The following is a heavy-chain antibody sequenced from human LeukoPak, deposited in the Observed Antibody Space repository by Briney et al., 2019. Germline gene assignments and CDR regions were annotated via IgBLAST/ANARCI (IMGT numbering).Heavy chain of an antibody. CDR3: ARGVVSTPSYFDS. J-gene: IGHJ4*02. D-gene: IGHD2-15*01. CDR2: FYRGDST. Sequence: PGGSLRLSCAASGFTFSSSYIYWVRQAPGKGLEWVSFFYRGDSTYYAESVRGRFTISRDNSKNTLYLLMNSLIPEDTAVYYCARGVVSTPSYFDSWGQGTLVTVSS. CDR1: GFTFSSSY. V-gene: IGHV3-53*01.